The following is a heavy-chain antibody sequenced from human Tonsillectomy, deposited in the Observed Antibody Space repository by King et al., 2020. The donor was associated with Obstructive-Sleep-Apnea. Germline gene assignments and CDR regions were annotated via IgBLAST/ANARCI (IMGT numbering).Heavy chain of an antibody. V-gene: IGHV3-15*01. J-gene: IGHJ4*02. CDR2: SKSKTDGGTT. CDR1: GFTFSNAW. D-gene: IGHD3-10*01. CDR3: GRYGAD. Sequence: VQLVESGGDLVKSGGSLRLSFAASGFTFSNAWMSWVRQAPGGGLEWVGRSKSKTDGGTTDYAAPVKGRFTISRDDSKNTLFLQMNSLKSEDTAVYYCGRYGADWGQGTLVTVSS.